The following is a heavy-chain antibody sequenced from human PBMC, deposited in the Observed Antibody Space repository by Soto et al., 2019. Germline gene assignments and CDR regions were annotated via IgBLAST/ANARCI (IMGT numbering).Heavy chain of an antibody. J-gene: IGHJ3*02. D-gene: IGHD3-16*01. CDR2: IIPIFGTA. Sequence: RASVKVSCKASGGTFSSYAISWVRQAPGQGLEWMGGIIPIFGTANYAQKFQGRVTITADKSTSTAYMELSSLRSEDTAVYYCATDRESSPFAFDIWGQGTMVTVSS. CDR1: GGTFSSYA. CDR3: ATDRESSPFAFDI. V-gene: IGHV1-69*06.